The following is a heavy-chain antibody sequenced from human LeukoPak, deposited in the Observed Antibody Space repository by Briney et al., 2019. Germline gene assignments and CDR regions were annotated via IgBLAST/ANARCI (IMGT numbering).Heavy chain of an antibody. Sequence: GGSLRLSCAASGFTFSSYSMNWVRQAPEKGLEWVSSISSSSSYIYYADSVKGRFTISRDNAKNPLYLQMNSLRAEDTAVYYCASEYSGSYLMDVWGQGTTVTVSS. J-gene: IGHJ6*02. D-gene: IGHD1-26*01. CDR1: GFTFSSYS. CDR3: ASEYSGSYLMDV. V-gene: IGHV3-21*01. CDR2: ISSSSSYI.